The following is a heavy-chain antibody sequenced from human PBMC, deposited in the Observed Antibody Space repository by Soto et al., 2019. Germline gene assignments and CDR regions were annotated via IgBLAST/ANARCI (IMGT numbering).Heavy chain of an antibody. CDR3: ARDRGGLGY. J-gene: IGHJ4*02. CDR1: GFTFSNYW. D-gene: IGHD3-10*01. V-gene: IGHV3-7*03. CDR2: IVKDGNEK. Sequence: GGSLRLSCAASGFTFSNYWMTWVRQAPGKGLEWVANIVKDGNEKSYVDSVKGRFTISRDNAKNSLYLEMNNLRVEDTAVYYCARDRGGLGYWGQGTQVTVSS.